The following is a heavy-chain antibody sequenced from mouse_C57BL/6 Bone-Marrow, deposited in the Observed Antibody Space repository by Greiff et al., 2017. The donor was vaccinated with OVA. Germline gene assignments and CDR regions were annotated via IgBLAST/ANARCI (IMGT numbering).Heavy chain of an antibody. Sequence: DVKLKESGPGLVKPSQSLSLTCSVTGYSITSGYYWNWIRQFPGNKLEWMGYISYDGSNNYNPSLKNRISITRDTSKNQFFLKLNSVTTEDTATYYCARDGGEGAMDYWGQGTSVTVSS. V-gene: IGHV3-6*01. CDR2: ISYDGSN. CDR3: ARDGGEGAMDY. CDR1: GYSITSGYY. J-gene: IGHJ4*01.